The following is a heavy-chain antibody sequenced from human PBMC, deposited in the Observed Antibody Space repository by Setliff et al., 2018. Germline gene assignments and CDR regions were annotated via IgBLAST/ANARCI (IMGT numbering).Heavy chain of an antibody. CDR1: GFTFGSNW. Sequence: LRLSCAASGFTFGSNWMNWVRQAPGRGLVWVSRIYSDGSMTDYADSVKGRFTISRDNARNILYLQMNSLKIEDTAVYFCARERGAGSSRWYSHDGFDIWGQGTMVTVSS. J-gene: IGHJ3*02. CDR3: ARERGAGSSRWYSHDGFDI. V-gene: IGHV3-74*01. D-gene: IGHD6-13*01. CDR2: IYSDGSMT.